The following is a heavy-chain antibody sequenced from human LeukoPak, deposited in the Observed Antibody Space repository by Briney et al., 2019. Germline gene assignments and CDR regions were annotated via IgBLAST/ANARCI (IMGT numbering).Heavy chain of an antibody. J-gene: IGHJ4*02. V-gene: IGHV4-59*01. CDR2: IYYNGST. D-gene: IGHD2-15*01. CDR1: GGSISYYY. Sequence: PSETLSLTCTVSGGSISYYYWSWIQQSPGKGLEWIGYIYYNGSTNYNPSLKSRVTISVDMSKNQFSLKVTSVTAADTAIYYCARKGGHFDYWGQGTLVTVSS. CDR3: ARKGGHFDY.